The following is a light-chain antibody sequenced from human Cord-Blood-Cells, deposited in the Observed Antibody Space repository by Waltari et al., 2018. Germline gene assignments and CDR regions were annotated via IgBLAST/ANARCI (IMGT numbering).Light chain of an antibody. Sequence: QSVLTQPPSASGTPGPRVTISCSGSSPNIGSNYVYCYQQPPGTAPKLLIYRNKQRPSGVPDRCSGSKSGTSASLAISGLRSEDEADYYCAAWDDSLSGWVFGGGTKLTVL. V-gene: IGLV1-47*01. CDR3: AAWDDSLSGWV. CDR1: SPNIGSNY. CDR2: RNK. J-gene: IGLJ3*02.